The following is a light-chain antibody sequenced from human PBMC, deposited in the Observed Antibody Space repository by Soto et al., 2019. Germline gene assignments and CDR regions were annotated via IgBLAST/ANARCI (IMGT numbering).Light chain of an antibody. CDR3: QSYDSSLSGSV. CDR1: RSNIGAGYD. J-gene: IGLJ7*01. Sequence: QSVLTQPPSVSGAPGQRVTSPCTGSRSNIGAGYDVHWYQQLPGTAPKLLIYGNSNRPSGVPDRFSGSKSGTSASLAITGLQAEDEADYYCQSYDSSLSGSVFGGGTQLTVL. CDR2: GNS. V-gene: IGLV1-40*01.